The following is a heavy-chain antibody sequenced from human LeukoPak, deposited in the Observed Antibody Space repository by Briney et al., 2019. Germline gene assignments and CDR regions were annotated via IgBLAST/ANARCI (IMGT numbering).Heavy chain of an antibody. D-gene: IGHD2-2*01. V-gene: IGHV3-30*18. CDR3: AKAGRVPAARIRYYFDY. Sequence: PGRSLRLSCAASGFTFSSYGMHWVRQAPGKGLEWVAVISYDGSNKYYADSVKGRFTTSRDNSKNTLYLQMNSLRAEDTAVYYCAKAGRVPAARIRYYFDYWGQGTLVTVSS. CDR2: ISYDGSNK. J-gene: IGHJ4*02. CDR1: GFTFSSYG.